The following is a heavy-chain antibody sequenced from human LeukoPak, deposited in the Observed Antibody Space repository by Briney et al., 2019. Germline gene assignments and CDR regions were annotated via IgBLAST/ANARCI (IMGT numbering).Heavy chain of an antibody. J-gene: IGHJ6*03. CDR2: IYPGNSAT. Sequence: GESLKISCKGFGYSFTNYWIGWVRQMPGRGLEWLGIIYPGNSATGYSPSFQGQVTISADKSISTAYLQWGSLKASDTAMYYCARGYYYMDVWGKGTTVTVSS. CDR3: ARGYYYMDV. V-gene: IGHV5-51*01. CDR1: GYSFTNYW.